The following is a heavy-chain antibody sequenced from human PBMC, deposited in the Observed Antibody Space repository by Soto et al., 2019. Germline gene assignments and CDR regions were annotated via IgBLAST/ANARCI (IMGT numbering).Heavy chain of an antibody. Sequence: PSETLSLTCSVSNGSISNPIYYWAWIRQPPGKGLEWIGSIFYNGNAYYNPSLKSRVTMSVDTSQNQLSLKLSSVTAADTAVYYWMGIMNPSGGSSSYAQKFQGRVTMTRDTSTSTVYMELSSLRSEDTAVYYCARDNLLSDYGDMEFDYWGQGTLVTVSS. V-gene: IGHV4-39*01. CDR1: NGSISNPIYY. CDR2: IFYNGNA. D-gene: IGHD2-15*01. J-gene: IGHJ4*02. CDR3: MGIMNPSGGSSSYAQKFQGRVTMTRDTSTSTVYMELSSLRSEDTAVYYCARDNLLSDYGDMEFDY.